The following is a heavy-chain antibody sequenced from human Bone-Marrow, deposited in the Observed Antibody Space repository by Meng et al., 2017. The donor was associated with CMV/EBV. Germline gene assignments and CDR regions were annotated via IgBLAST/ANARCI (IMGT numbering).Heavy chain of an antibody. V-gene: IGHV3-9*01. CDR2: ISWNSGSI. CDR3: AKDSSSRDPYYYYGMDV. D-gene: IGHD2-2*01. J-gene: IGHJ6*02. Sequence: SLKISCAASGFTFDDYAMHWVRQAPGKGLEWVSGISWNSGSIGYADSVKGRFTISRDNAKNSLYLQMNSLRAEDTALYYCAKDSSSRDPYYYYGMDVWGQGTTVTASS. CDR1: GFTFDDYA.